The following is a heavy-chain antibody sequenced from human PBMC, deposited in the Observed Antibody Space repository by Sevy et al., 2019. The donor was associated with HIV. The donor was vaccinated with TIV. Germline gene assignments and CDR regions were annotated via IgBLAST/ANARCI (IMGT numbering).Heavy chain of an antibody. CDR3: TTDTGISDYDFWSGRDDTFDN. D-gene: IGHD3-3*01. Sequence: GGSLRLSCAASGFTFSNAWMSWVRQAPGKGLEWVGRIKSKTGGGTTDYAAPVKGRFTISTDKSKNTLYLQMNSLKTGDTAVYYCTTDTGISDYDFWSGRDDTFDNWGQGTMVTVSS. V-gene: IGHV3-15*01. CDR1: GFTFSNAW. CDR2: IKSKTGGGTT. J-gene: IGHJ3*02.